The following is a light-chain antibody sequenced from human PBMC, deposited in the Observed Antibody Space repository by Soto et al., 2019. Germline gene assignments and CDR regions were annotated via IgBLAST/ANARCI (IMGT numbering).Light chain of an antibody. CDR3: QQYGSTPLT. CDR1: QSVSSSF. Sequence: PGERATLSCRASQSVSSSFLAWYQQKPGQAPRLLIYGASSRATGIPDRFSGSGSGTDFTLTISRLEPEDVAVYYCQQYGSTPLTFGGGTKVDIK. J-gene: IGKJ4*01. CDR2: GAS. V-gene: IGKV3-20*01.